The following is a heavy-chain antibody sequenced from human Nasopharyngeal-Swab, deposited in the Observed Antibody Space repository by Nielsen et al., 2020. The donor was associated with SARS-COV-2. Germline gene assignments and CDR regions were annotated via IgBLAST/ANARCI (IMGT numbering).Heavy chain of an antibody. J-gene: IGHJ3*02. D-gene: IGHD6-13*01. Sequence: EREMHVDSLEWMGRIDPSDSYTNYSPSFQGHVTISADKSISTAYLQWSSLKASDTAMYYCARRGGTAGSDAFDIWGQGTMVTVSS. CDR2: IDPSDSYT. V-gene: IGHV5-10-1*01. CDR3: ARRGGTAGSDAFDI.